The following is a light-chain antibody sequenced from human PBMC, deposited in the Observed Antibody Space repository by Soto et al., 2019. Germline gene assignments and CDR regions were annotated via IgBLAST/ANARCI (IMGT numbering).Light chain of an antibody. V-gene: IGKV3-20*01. Sequence: EIVLTQSPATLSLSPGERATLSCRASQSVSSNYVAWYQQKPGQAPRLLISGASNRATGTPDRFRGSGSGTDFTLTISRLEPEDFAVYYCHQYGSSPWTFGQWTKVDIK. CDR3: HQYGSSPWT. CDR2: GAS. CDR1: QSVSSNY. J-gene: IGKJ1*01.